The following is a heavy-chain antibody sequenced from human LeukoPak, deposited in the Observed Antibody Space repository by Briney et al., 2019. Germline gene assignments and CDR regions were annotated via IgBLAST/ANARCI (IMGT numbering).Heavy chain of an antibody. Sequence: GGSLRLSCVASGFTFSTYAMSWVRQAPGKGLEWVSAISADGGSTYYADSVRGRFIISRDNSKNTLYLQMNSLRVEDTAVYYCAGYSYTRGFDPWGQGTLVIVSS. CDR2: ISADGGST. CDR3: AGYSYTRGFDP. V-gene: IGHV3-23*01. CDR1: GFTFSTYA. J-gene: IGHJ5*02. D-gene: IGHD3-10*01.